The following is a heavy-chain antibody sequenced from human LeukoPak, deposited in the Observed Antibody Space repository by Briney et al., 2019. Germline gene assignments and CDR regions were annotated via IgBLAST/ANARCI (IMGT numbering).Heavy chain of an antibody. Sequence: RSLRLSCAASGFTFRNYGMHWVRQPPGKGLEWVAVISYDGNNKYYSDSVKGGFTISRDNSKNTLYLQMNSLRAEDTAVYYCPPGVAAAGYDYWGQGMLVTVSS. D-gene: IGHD6-13*01. CDR2: ISYDGNNK. CDR3: PPGVAAAGYDY. CDR1: GFTFRNYG. J-gene: IGHJ4*02. V-gene: IGHV3-30*03.